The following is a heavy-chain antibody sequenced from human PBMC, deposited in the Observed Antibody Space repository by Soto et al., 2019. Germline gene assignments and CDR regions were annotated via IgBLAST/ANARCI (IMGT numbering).Heavy chain of an antibody. Sequence: ASVKVSCKASGYTFTSYYMHWVRQAPGQGLEWMGIINPSGGSTSYAQKFQGRVTMTRDTSTSTVYMELSSLRSEDTAVYYCARNLEQQLVLWWFDPWGQGTPVTVSS. CDR1: GYTFTSYY. CDR3: ARNLEQQLVLWWFDP. J-gene: IGHJ5*02. CDR2: INPSGGST. D-gene: IGHD6-13*01. V-gene: IGHV1-46*01.